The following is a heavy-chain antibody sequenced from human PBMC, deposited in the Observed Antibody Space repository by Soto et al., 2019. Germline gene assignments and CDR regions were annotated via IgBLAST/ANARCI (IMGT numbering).Heavy chain of an antibody. CDR2: SIPIFGTA. J-gene: IGHJ6*02. CDR3: AIESGLTRGLDV. CDR1: GGTFRSYV. D-gene: IGHD3-10*01. Sequence: KVSCKASGGTFRSYVITWVRQAPGQGLEWMGRSIPIFGTANYAQKFQGRVTIIADESTSTAYMELSSLRSEDTAVYYCAIESGLTRGLDVWGQGTTVTVSS. V-gene: IGHV1-69*15.